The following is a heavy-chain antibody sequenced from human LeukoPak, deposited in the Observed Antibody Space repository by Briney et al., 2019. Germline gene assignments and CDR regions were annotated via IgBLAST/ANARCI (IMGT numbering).Heavy chain of an antibody. CDR3: ARHIDGYIHFDY. CDR1: GGSISSYY. V-gene: IGHV4-59*08. D-gene: IGHD5-24*01. CDR2: IYDSGST. Sequence: PSETLSLTCTVSGGSISSYYWSWIRQPPGKGPEWIGYIYDSGSTNYNPSLKSRVTISVDTSKNQFSLKLSSVTAADTAVYYCARHIDGYIHFDYWGQGTLVTVSS. J-gene: IGHJ4*02.